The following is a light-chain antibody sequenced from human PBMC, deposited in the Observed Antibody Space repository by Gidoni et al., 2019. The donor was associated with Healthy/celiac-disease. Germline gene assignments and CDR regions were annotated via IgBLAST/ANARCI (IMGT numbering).Light chain of an antibody. CDR3: QQSYSTPPAWT. CDR2: AAS. Sequence: DIQMTQSPSSLSASVVDRVTITCRASQSIRSYLNWYQQKPGKAPKLLIYAASSLQSGVPSRFSGSGSGTDFTLTISSLQPEDFATYYCQQSYSTPPAWTFGQGTKVEIK. J-gene: IGKJ1*01. CDR1: QSIRSY. V-gene: IGKV1-39*01.